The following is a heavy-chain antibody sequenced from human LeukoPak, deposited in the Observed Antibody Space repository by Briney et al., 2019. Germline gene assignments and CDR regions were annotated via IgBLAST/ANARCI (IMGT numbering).Heavy chain of an antibody. D-gene: IGHD1-26*01. V-gene: IGHV4-30-4*01. J-gene: IGHJ3*02. CDR1: GGSISSGDYY. Sequence: PSETLSLTCTVSGGSISSGDYYWSWIRQPPGKGLEWTGYIYYSGSTYYNPSLKSRVTISVDTSKSQFSLKLSSVTAADTAVYYCARVSAPDAFDIWGQGTMVTVSS. CDR2: IYYSGST. CDR3: ARVSAPDAFDI.